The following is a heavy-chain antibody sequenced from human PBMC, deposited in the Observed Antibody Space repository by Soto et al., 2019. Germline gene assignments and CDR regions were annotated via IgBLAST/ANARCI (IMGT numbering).Heavy chain of an antibody. CDR2: ISGSGGST. CDR3: AKTGAGSSYGYNFDS. J-gene: IGHJ4*02. Sequence: GGSLRLSCAASGFTFSSYGMSWVRQAPGEGLEWVSGISGSGGSTYYADSVKGRFTISRDNSKNTLYLQMYSLRAEDTAVYCCAKTGAGSSYGYNFDSWGQGTLVTV. D-gene: IGHD5-18*01. V-gene: IGHV3-23*01. CDR1: GFTFSSYG.